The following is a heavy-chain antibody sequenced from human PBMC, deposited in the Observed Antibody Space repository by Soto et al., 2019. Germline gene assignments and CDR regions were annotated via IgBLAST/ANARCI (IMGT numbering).Heavy chain of an antibody. CDR1: GFTFSSYA. J-gene: IGHJ4*02. CDR3: AKVLLYGIDY. V-gene: IGHV3-23*01. CDR2: ISGSAGST. D-gene: IGHD2-8*01. Sequence: GGSLRLSCAASGFTFSSYAMSWVRHAPGKGLEWVSAISGSAGSTYYADSVKGRFTISRDNSKNTLYLQMNSLRAEDTAVYYCAKVLLYGIDYWGQGTLVTVSS.